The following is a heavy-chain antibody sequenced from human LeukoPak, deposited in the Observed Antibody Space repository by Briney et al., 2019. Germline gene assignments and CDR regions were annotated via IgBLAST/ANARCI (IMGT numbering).Heavy chain of an antibody. J-gene: IGHJ3*02. CDR3: AKTGSPDYYDSSGYYDDAFDI. CDR1: GFTFDDYA. D-gene: IGHD3-22*01. CDR2: ISWNSGSI. Sequence: GGSLSLSCAASGFTFDDYAMHWVRQAPGKGLEWVSGISWNSGSIGYADSVKGRFTISRDNAKNSLYLQMNSLRAEDTALYYCAKTGSPDYYDSSGYYDDAFDIWGQGTMVTVSS. V-gene: IGHV3-9*01.